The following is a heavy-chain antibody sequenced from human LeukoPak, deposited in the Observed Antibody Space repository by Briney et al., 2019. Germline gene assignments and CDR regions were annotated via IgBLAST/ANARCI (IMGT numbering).Heavy chain of an antibody. V-gene: IGHV1-69*06. CDR2: IIPIFGTA. CDR3: ARELRLGELSLYRGYYFDY. CDR1: GGTFSSYA. J-gene: IGHJ4*02. D-gene: IGHD3-16*02. Sequence: ASVKVSCKASGGTFSSYAISWVRQAPGQGLEWMGGIIPIFGTANYAQKFQGRVTITADKSTSTAYMELSSLRSEDTAVYYCARELRLGELSLYRGYYFDYWGQGTLVTVSS.